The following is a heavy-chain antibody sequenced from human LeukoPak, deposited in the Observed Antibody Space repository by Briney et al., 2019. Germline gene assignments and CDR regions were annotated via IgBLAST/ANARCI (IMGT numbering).Heavy chain of an antibody. CDR1: GGSISSYY. Sequence: SETLSLTCTVSGGSISSYYWSWIRQPPGKGLEWIGYIYYSGSTNYNPSLKSRVTISVDTSKNQFSLRLSSVTAADTAVYYCARDGYSGNDGLWGQGTLVTVSS. D-gene: IGHD5-12*01. V-gene: IGHV4-59*01. J-gene: IGHJ4*02. CDR3: ARDGYSGNDGL. CDR2: IYYSGST.